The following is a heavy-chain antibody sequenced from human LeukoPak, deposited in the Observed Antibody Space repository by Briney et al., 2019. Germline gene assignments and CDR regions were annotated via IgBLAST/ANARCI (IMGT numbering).Heavy chain of an antibody. D-gene: IGHD3-3*01. CDR1: GGSISSYY. J-gene: IGHJ5*02. Sequence: SETLSLTCTVSGGSISSYYWSWIRQPPGKGLEWIGYIYTSGSTNYNPSLKSRVTISVDTSKNQFPLKLSSVTAADTAVYYCARTSYDFWSGYFPWFDPWGQGTLVTVSS. CDR3: ARTSYDFWSGYFPWFDP. V-gene: IGHV4-4*09. CDR2: IYTSGST.